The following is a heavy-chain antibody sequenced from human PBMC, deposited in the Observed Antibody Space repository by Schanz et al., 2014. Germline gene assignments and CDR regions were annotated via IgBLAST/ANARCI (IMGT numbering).Heavy chain of an antibody. CDR2: IASGGSHT. CDR3: EKSGKAHHLTGGPGGREGREG. J-gene: IGHJ6*02. V-gene: IGHV3-23*01. D-gene: IGHD1-26*01. CDR1: GITFSDYA. Sequence: EVQLLESGGALEQPGGSLRLSCAASGITFSDYAMSWVRQAPGKGLEWVSTIASGGSHTFYADSVTGRFTISGDNSKNARFWQMNSRRVEDTAIYYCEKSGKAHHLTGGPGGREGREGGGQGTAV.